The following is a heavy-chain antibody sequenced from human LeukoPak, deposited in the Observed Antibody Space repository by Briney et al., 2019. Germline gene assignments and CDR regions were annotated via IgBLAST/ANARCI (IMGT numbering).Heavy chain of an antibody. Sequence: SETLSLTCTVSGGSISSSSYYWGWIRQPPGKGLEWIGSIYYSGSTYYNPSLKSRVTISVDTSKNQFSLKLSPVTAADTAVYYCARLHYGSGSSLLFDYWGQGTLVTASS. CDR2: IYYSGST. V-gene: IGHV4-39*01. D-gene: IGHD3-10*01. CDR3: ARLHYGSGSSLLFDY. J-gene: IGHJ4*02. CDR1: GGSISSSSYY.